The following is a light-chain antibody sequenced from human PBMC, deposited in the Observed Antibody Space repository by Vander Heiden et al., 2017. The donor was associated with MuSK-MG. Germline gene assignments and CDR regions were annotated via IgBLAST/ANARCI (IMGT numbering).Light chain of an antibody. CDR2: RVA. J-gene: IGKJ2*01. CDR1: QSPVYMDATTF. CDR3: RQGRHWPYT. V-gene: IGKV2-30*01. Sequence: DVLMTQSPLSLPVTLGQPASISCRSRQSPVYMDATTFLTCFQQRTGQSPRRLVSRVANRDSGGPDRLGGRGSGTDFTLRISRVEAEDVGVYSCRQGRHWPYTCGQGTKLEIK.